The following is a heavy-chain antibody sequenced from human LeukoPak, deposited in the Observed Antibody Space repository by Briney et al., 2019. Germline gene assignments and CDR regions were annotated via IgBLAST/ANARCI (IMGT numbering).Heavy chain of an antibody. D-gene: IGHD6-13*01. CDR2: IYYSGST. J-gene: IGHJ6*03. Sequence: PSETLSLTCSVSGGSISSGDYYWSWIRQPPGKGLEWIGYIYYSGSTYYNPSLKSRVTISVDTSKNQFSLKLSSVTAADTAVYYCARLAAREYYYYYYMDVWGKGTTVTVSS. V-gene: IGHV4-30-4*08. CDR3: ARLAAREYYYYYYMDV. CDR1: GGSISSGDYY.